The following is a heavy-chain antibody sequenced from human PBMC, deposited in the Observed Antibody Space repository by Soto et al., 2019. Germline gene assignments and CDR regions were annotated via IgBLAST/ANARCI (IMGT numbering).Heavy chain of an antibody. CDR3: ARAQYYYDSSGYYLLAHDY. J-gene: IGHJ4*02. V-gene: IGHV1-69*06. CDR2: IIPIFGTA. D-gene: IGHD3-22*01. CDR1: GGTFSSYA. Sequence: GASVKVSCKASGGTFSSYAISWVRQAPGQGLEWMGGIIPIFGTANYAQKFQGRVTITADKSTSTAYMELSSLRSEDTAVYYCARAQYYYDSSGYYLLAHDYWGQGTLVTVSS.